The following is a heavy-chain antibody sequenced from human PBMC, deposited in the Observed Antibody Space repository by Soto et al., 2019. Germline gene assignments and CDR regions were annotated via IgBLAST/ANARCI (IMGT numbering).Heavy chain of an antibody. J-gene: IGHJ4*02. CDR3: ARHNYGSGSTYFDY. CDR1: GGSISRYY. CDR2: IYYSRST. Sequence: SETPSLTCTVSGGSISRYYWGWIRPPPGKGLEWIGYIYYSRSTNYNPSLKSRVTISVDTSKNQFSLKLNSMTAADTAVYYCARHNYGSGSTYFDYWGQGTLVTVSS. V-gene: IGHV4-59*08. D-gene: IGHD3-10*01.